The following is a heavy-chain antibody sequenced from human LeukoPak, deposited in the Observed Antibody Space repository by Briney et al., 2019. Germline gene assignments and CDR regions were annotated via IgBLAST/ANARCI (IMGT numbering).Heavy chain of an antibody. CDR1: GYTFTSSD. V-gene: IGHV1-8*01. J-gene: IGHJ4*02. CDR3: ARGRSGLAAAGTYDY. CDR2: INPNSGRT. D-gene: IGHD6-13*01. Sequence: ASVKVSCKASGYTFTSSDINWVRQAAGQGLEWMGWINPNSGRTGYAQKFQGRVTMTANTSISTADMELSSLRFDDTAVYYCARGRSGLAAAGTYDYWGQGTLITVSS.